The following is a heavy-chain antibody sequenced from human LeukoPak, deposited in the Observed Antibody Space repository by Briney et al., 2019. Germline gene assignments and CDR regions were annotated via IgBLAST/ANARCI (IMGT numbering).Heavy chain of an antibody. J-gene: IGHJ6*03. CDR2: IYTSGST. V-gene: IGHV4-4*07. CDR3: ARGGSPPEVLWFGDKPQDYYYMDV. D-gene: IGHD3-10*01. CDR1: GGSISSYY. Sequence: SETLSLTCTVSGGSISSYYWSWIRQPAGKGLEWIGRIYTSGSTNYNPSLKSRVTMSVDTSKNQFSLKLSSVTAADTAVYYCARGGSPPEVLWFGDKPQDYYYMDVWGKGTTVTISS.